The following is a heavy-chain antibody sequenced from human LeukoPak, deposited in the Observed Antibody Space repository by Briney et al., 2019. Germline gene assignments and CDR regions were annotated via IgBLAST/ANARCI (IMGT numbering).Heavy chain of an antibody. CDR2: INPNSGGT. CDR3: ARDMRDIVLMVYAQTELYFDY. Sequence: ASAKVSCKASGYTFTGYYMHWVRQAPGQGLEWMGWINPNSGGTNYAQKFQGRVTMTRDTSISTAYMELSRLRSDDTAVYYCARDMRDIVLMVYAQTELYFDYWGQGTLVTVSS. V-gene: IGHV1-2*02. CDR1: GYTFTGYY. J-gene: IGHJ4*02. D-gene: IGHD2-8*01.